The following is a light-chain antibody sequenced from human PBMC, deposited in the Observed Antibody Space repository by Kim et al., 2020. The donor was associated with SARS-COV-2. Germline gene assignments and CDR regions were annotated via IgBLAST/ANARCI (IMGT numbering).Light chain of an antibody. J-gene: IGLJ2*01. CDR2: GRN. Sequence: ALGQTVRITCQGDRVRNYYASWYQQKPGQAPVVVIYGRNDRPSGIPDRFSGSSSGNIASLTITGAQAEDEADYYCNSRDSSSNHLVFGGGTQLTVL. CDR3: NSRDSSSNHLV. V-gene: IGLV3-19*01. CDR1: RVRNYY.